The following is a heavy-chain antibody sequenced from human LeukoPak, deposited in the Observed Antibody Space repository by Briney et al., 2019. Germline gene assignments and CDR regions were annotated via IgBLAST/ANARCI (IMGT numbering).Heavy chain of an antibody. D-gene: IGHD2-2*01. CDR3: ARVYCSSTSCLFGY. Sequence: TLSLTSTLSGGSLRSGDYYWSWIRHPPEKGLEWIGYISYSGSTYYTPSLKSRVTISEDTPKIHVSLNLSSVAAADTAVYYCARVYCSSTSCLFGYGGGGTLVSVS. J-gene: IGHJ4*02. CDR1: GGSLRSGDYY. V-gene: IGHV4-30-4*01. CDR2: ISYSGST.